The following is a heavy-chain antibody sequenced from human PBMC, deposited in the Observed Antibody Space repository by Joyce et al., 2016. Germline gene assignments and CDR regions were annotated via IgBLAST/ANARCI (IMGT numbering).Heavy chain of an antibody. CDR3: ARSSYTNGIFDY. D-gene: IGHD2-8*01. V-gene: IGHV3-21*01. CDR2: LSSSSSYI. J-gene: IGHJ4*02. CDR1: VFTFRSYS. Sequence: EVQLVASGGGLVRPGGSLSLSCAASVFTFRSYSMSWVRQAPGKGLEWISSLSSSSSYIKYTDSVKGRFTISRDNAKNSLYLQMNSLRVEDTAVYYCARSSYTNGIFDYWGQGTLVTVSS.